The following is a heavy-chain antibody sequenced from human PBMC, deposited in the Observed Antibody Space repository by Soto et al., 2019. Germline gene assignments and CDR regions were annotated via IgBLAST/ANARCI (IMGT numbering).Heavy chain of an antibody. D-gene: IGHD6-19*01. Sequence: TLSLTCAVSCGSISSSNWWSWVRQPPGKGLEWIGEIYHSGSTNYNPSLKSRVTISVDKSKNQFSLKLSSVTAADTAVYYCASGGAVAKPALYYYYGMDVWGQGTTVTVSS. V-gene: IGHV4-4*02. CDR2: IYHSGST. J-gene: IGHJ6*02. CDR1: CGSISSSNW. CDR3: ASGGAVAKPALYYYYGMDV.